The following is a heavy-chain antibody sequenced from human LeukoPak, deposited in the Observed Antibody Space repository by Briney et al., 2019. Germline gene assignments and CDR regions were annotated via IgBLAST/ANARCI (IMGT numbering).Heavy chain of an antibody. CDR1: GYTFTSYD. CDR2: MNPNSGNT. D-gene: IGHD5-12*01. CDR3: ARVRNSRGYSGYAY. Sequence: ASVKVSCKASGYTFTSYDTNWVRQATGQGLEWMGWMNPNSGNTGYAQKFQGRVTMTRNTSISTAYMELSSLRSEDTAVYYCARVRNSRGYSGYAYWGQGTLVTVSS. V-gene: IGHV1-8*01. J-gene: IGHJ4*02.